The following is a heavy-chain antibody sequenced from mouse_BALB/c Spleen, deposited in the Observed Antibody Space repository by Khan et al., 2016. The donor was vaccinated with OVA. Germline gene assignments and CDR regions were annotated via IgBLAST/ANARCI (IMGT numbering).Heavy chain of an antibody. J-gene: IGHJ4*01. Sequence: EVQLQESGPGLVKPSQSLSLTCTVTGYSITSGYAWNWIRQFPGNKLEWMGYISYSGSTSYNPSLRSRISITRDTAKNQFFLQLNSVTTEDTATYYCARKNYYGYAMDYRGQGTSVTVSS. CDR2: ISYSGST. D-gene: IGHD1-1*01. CDR1: GYSITSGYA. CDR3: ARKNYYGYAMDY. V-gene: IGHV3-2*02.